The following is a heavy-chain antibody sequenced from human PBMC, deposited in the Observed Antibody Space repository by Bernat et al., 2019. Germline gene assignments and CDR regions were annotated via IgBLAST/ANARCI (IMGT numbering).Heavy chain of an antibody. J-gene: IGHJ3*02. CDR3: ARRIASRPVYAFDI. CDR1: GGSISTYY. CDR2: MYYTGTT. Sequence: QVQLQESGPGLVKPSETLSLTCSVFGGSISTYYWTWIRQPPGKGLEWIGFMYYTGTTRYNPSLNSRVTISLDTSKNQLSLKLSSVTAADTAVYYCARRIASRPVYAFDIWGQGAMVTVSS. V-gene: IGHV4-59*01. D-gene: IGHD6-6*01.